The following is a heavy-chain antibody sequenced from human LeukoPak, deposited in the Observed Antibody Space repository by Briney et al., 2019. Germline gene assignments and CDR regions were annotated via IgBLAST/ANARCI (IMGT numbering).Heavy chain of an antibody. D-gene: IGHD6-19*01. J-gene: IGHJ4*02. V-gene: IGHV1-2*02. Sequence: GASVKVSCKASGYTLTGYYMHWVRQAPGQGLEWMGWINPNSGGTNYAQKFQGRVTMTRDTSISTAYMELSSLRSDDTAVYYCARNDIAVAGYDYWGQGTLVTVSS. CDR1: GYTLTGYY. CDR2: INPNSGGT. CDR3: ARNDIAVAGYDY.